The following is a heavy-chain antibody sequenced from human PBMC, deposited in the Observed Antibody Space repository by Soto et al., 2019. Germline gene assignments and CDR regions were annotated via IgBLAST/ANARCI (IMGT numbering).Heavy chain of an antibody. Sequence: GGSLRLSCAASGFSFVDYAIHWVRQAPGKGLEWVSGISWKSGSIGYADSVKGRFTISRDNAKNSLYLQMNSLRAEDTAVYYCARDLRGYGSGSYYMDYYYGMDVWGQGTTVTVSS. CDR1: GFSFVDYA. CDR2: ISWKSGSI. J-gene: IGHJ6*02. CDR3: ARDLRGYGSGSYYMDYYYGMDV. D-gene: IGHD3-10*01. V-gene: IGHV3-9*01.